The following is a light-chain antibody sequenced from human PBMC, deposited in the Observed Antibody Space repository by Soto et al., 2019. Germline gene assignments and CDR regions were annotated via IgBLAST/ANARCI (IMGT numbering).Light chain of an antibody. V-gene: IGKV4-1*01. CDR3: QQYYSTLRT. Sequence: DIVMTQSPDSLAVSLGERATINCKSSQSVLYSSNNKNYLAWYQQKPGQPPKLLIYWASTRESGVPDRFSGSGSGTDFTLNISSLQAEDVAVYYCQQYYSTLRTFGQGTKVELK. J-gene: IGKJ1*01. CDR1: QSVLYSSNNKNY. CDR2: WAS.